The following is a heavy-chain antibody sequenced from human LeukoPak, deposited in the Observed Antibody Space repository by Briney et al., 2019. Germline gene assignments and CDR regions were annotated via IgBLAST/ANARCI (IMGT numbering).Heavy chain of an antibody. V-gene: IGHV1-18*01. CDR2: ISAYNGNT. J-gene: IGHJ4*02. Sequence: ASVKVSCKASGYTLTTYGLTWVRQAPGQGLEWMGWISAYNGNTNYAQKFQGRVTMTTDTSTRTAYMELRSLRSDDTAVYYCARAYSSGSYYNVAATYWGQGTLVTVSS. CDR3: ARAYSSGSYYNVAATY. CDR1: GYTLTTYG. D-gene: IGHD3-10*01.